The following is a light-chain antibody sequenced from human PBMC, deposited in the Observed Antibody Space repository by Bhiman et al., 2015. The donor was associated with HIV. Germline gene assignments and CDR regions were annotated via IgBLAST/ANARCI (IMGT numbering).Light chain of an antibody. J-gene: IGLJ1*01. V-gene: IGLV2-14*03. Sequence: QSALTQPASVSGSPGQSITISCTGTGSDVGGYNHVSWYQQHPGKAPKLMIYDVSNRPSGVSNRFSGSKSGNTASLTISGLQAEDEADYYCSSYTSNSTLYVFGTGTKVTVL. CDR3: SSYTSNSTLYV. CDR1: GSDVGGYNH. CDR2: DVS.